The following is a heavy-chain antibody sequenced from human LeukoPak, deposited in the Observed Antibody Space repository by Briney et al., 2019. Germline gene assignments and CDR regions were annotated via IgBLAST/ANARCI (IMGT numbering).Heavy chain of an antibody. CDR2: T. CDR1: GGSISSSVYY. V-gene: IGHV4-39*01. D-gene: IGHD3-10*01. J-gene: IGHJ4*02. CDR3: ARFRHTYDDDVSGSGVPDY. Sequence: SETLSLTCTVSGGSISSSVYYWGWIRQPPGKGLEWIGSTYSNPSLNTRVTISVDPSGNQFSLKMGSVTAADTAVYFCARFRHTYDDDVSGSGVPDYWGQGIRVSVSP.